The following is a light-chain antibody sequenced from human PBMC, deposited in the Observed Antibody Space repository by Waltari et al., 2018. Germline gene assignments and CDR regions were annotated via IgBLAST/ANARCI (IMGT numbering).Light chain of an antibody. V-gene: IGKV4-1*01. CDR3: QQYYSSPRT. CDR1: QSVLYNSNNKNY. CDR2: WAS. Sequence: DIVMTQSPDSLAVSLGERATINCKSSQSVLYNSNNKNYLAWYQQKPGQPPKLIIYWASTRQSGVPDRFSGGGSVTDFTLTISSLQAEDVAVYYCQQYYSSPRTFGQGTKVEIK. J-gene: IGKJ1*01.